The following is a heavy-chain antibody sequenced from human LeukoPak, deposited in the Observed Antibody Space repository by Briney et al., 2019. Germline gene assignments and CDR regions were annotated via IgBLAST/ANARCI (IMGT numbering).Heavy chain of an antibody. CDR3: AKETGYCRTSSCPSQGLY. Sequence: GESLRLSCTASGFTFSSYAMSWVRQAPGKGLEWVSAISGSGGNTYYTESVKGRFTISRDNSKNTLYLQMNSLRAKDTAVYYRAKETGYCRTSSCPSQGLYWGQGTLVTVSS. CDR1: GFTFSSYA. J-gene: IGHJ4*02. D-gene: IGHD2-2*01. CDR2: ISGSGGNT. V-gene: IGHV3-23*01.